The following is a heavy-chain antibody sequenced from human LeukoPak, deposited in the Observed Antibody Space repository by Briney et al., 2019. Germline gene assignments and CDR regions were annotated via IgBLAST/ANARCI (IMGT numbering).Heavy chain of an antibody. CDR1: GGSFSGYY. CDR3: ARRLRYSSSWYVDY. Sequence: PSETLSLTCAVYGGSFSGYYWSWIRQSPDKGLEWIGEINHSGSTNYNPSLKSRVTISVDTPKNQFSLKLSSVTAADTAVYYCARRLRYSSSWYVDYWGQGTLVTVSS. CDR2: INHSGST. D-gene: IGHD6-13*01. V-gene: IGHV4-34*01. J-gene: IGHJ4*02.